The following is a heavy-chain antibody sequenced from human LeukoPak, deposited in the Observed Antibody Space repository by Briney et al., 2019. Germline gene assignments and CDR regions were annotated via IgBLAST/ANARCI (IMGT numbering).Heavy chain of an antibody. V-gene: IGHV3-21*01. CDR3: ASDSYDSSGYYDVRVFDY. CDR1: GFTFSSYS. Sequence: TGGSLRLSCAASGFTFSSYSMNWVRQAPGKGLEWVSSISSSSSYIYYADSVKGRFTISRDNAKNSLYLQMNSLRDEDTAVYYCASDSYDSSGYYDVRVFDYWGQGTLVTVSS. CDR2: ISSSSSYI. J-gene: IGHJ4*02. D-gene: IGHD3-22*01.